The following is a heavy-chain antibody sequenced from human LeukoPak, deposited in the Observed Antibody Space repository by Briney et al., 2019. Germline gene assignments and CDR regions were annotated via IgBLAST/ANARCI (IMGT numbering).Heavy chain of an antibody. CDR1: GFTFSSYR. V-gene: IGHV3-21*01. Sequence: GGSLRLSCADSGFTFSSYRMNWVRKAPGKGLERVSSISSSNSYIYYADSVKGRFTTSRDNAKHSLYLQMNSLRAEDTAIYYCARVYGGSGYYYYYMDVWGKETTVTVSS. D-gene: IGHD5-12*01. CDR2: ISSSNSYI. CDR3: ARVYGGSGYYYYYMDV. J-gene: IGHJ6*03.